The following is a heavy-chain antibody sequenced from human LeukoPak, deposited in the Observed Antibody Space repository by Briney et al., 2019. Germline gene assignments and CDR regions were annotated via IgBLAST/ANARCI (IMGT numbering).Heavy chain of an antibody. J-gene: IGHJ4*02. CDR1: GYSFTTNW. CDR3: ARTITMVRGVIIYPNYFDY. Sequence: GESLKISCKCSGYSFTTNWIGWVRQLPGKGLEWMGINYPGDSDTKYSPSFQCQVTISADKSISTAYLQWSSLKASDTAMYYCARTITMVRGVIIYPNYFDYWGQGTLVTVSS. CDR2: NYPGDSDT. D-gene: IGHD3-10*01. V-gene: IGHV5-51*01.